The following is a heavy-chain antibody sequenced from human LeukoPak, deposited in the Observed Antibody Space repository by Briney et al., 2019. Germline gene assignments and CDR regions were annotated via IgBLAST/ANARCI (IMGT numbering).Heavy chain of an antibody. CDR3: ARVPVDLLWFGELLYFDY. V-gene: IGHV4-61*02. CDR1: GGSISSGSYY. J-gene: IGHJ4*02. CDR2: IYTSGST. Sequence: SETLSLTCTVSGGSISSGSYYWSWIRQPAGKGLEWIGRIYTSGSTNYNPSLKSRVTISVDTSKNQFSLKLSSVTAADTAVYYCARVPVDLLWFGELLYFDYWGQGTLVTVSS. D-gene: IGHD3-10*01.